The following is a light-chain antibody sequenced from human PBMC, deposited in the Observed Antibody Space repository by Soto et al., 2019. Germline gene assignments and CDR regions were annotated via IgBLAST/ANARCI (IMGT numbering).Light chain of an antibody. V-gene: IGKV1-5*01. Sequence: QITQPHSTLSASGGDIVSIPCSARQSISTWLAWYQQKPGQAPKLLIFGASTLHSGVPSRFSGSGSGTRFTLTITSLQPEDVASYYCLHEYNYPWTFGQGTKVDIK. CDR2: GAS. CDR1: QSISTW. CDR3: LHEYNYPWT. J-gene: IGKJ1*01.